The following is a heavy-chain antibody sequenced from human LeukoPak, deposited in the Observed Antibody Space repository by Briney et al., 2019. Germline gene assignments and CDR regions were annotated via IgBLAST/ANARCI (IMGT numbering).Heavy chain of an antibody. V-gene: IGHV3-23*01. J-gene: IGHJ4*02. CDR1: GFTFSNYG. D-gene: IGHD6-25*01. CDR2: IDGGGVNT. Sequence: GGSLRLSCAGSGFTFSNYGMSWVRQAPGKGLEWVSAIDGGGVNTLYADSVKGRFTITRDNSKNTVYLQMNSLSAEDTAIYYCSKRSARPKPFDCWGQGTLVTVSS. CDR3: SKRSARPKPFDC.